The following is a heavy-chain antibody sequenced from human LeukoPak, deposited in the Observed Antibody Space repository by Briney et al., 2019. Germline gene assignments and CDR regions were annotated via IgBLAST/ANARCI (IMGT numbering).Heavy chain of an antibody. J-gene: IGHJ5*02. CDR3: ARMTGVVPTAIPNRFDP. V-gene: IGHV1-46*01. D-gene: IGHD2-2*01. Sequence: ASVKVSCKASGYTFTSYYMHWVRQAPGQGLEWMGIINPSGGSTSYAQRFQGRVTMTRDTSTSTVYMELSSLRASDTAMYFCARMTGVVPTAIPNRFDPWGQGTLVTVSS. CDR1: GYTFTSYY. CDR2: INPSGGST.